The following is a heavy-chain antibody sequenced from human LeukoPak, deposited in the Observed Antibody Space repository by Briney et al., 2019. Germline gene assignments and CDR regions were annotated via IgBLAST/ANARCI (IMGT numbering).Heavy chain of an antibody. V-gene: IGHV3-21*01. CDR1: GFTSSSYS. Sequence: GGSLRLSCAASGFTSSSYSMNWVRQAPGKGLEWVSSISSSSSYIYYADSVKGRFTISRDNAKNSLYLQMNSLRAEDTAVYYCARDRKIAAAGAPYWGQGTLVTVSS. D-gene: IGHD6-13*01. CDR3: ARDRKIAAAGAPY. CDR2: ISSSSSYI. J-gene: IGHJ4*02.